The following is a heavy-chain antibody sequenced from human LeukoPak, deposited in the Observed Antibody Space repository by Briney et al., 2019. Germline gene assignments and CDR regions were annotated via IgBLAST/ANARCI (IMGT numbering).Heavy chain of an antibody. CDR1: GFTFTSYV. CDR3: VSRTASDF. V-gene: IGHV3-23*01. J-gene: IGHJ4*02. D-gene: IGHD2-21*02. Sequence: GYLRLSCAASGFTFTSYVMSWVRQAPGKGLEWVASVGGGGDYTYYSDSVKGRFTISRDNSENTVYLQMKSLRAEDTAVYYCVSRTASDFWGQGALVTVSS. CDR2: VGGGGDYT.